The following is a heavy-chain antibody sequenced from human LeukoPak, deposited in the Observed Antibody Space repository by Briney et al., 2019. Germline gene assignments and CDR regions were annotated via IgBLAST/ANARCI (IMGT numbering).Heavy chain of an antibody. V-gene: IGHV1-24*01. Sequence: ASVKVSCKVSGYTLTELSMHWVRQAPGKGLEWMGGFDPEDGETIYAQKFQGRVTITADKSTSTAYMELSSLRSEDTAVYYCARPRGIAAAGLWGQGTLVTVSS. CDR2: FDPEDGET. CDR1: GYTLTELS. J-gene: IGHJ4*02. CDR3: ARPRGIAAAGL. D-gene: IGHD6-13*01.